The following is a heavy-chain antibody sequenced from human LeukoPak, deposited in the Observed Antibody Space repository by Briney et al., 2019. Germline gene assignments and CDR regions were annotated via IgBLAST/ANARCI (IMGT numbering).Heavy chain of an antibody. J-gene: IGHJ6*03. CDR1: GGSFSDYY. CDR3: ARHRGVSSGGYYMDV. CDR2: INHSVSP. D-gene: IGHD3-10*01. V-gene: IGHV4-34*01. Sequence: SETLSLTCAVYGGSFSDYYWTWIRQPPGKGLEWIGEINHSVSPNNNPSLKSRVSISFDTSKNQFSLKLSSVTAADTAVYYCARHRGVSSGGYYMDVWRKGTTVTVSS.